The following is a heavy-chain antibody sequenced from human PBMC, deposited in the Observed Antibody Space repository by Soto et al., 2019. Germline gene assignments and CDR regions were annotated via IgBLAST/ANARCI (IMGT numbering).Heavy chain of an antibody. CDR1: GFTFSSYG. CDR2: ISYDGSNK. CDR3: AKEVVVAATCWFDP. V-gene: IGHV3-30*18. D-gene: IGHD2-15*01. Sequence: GGSLRLSCAASGFTFSSYGMHWVRQAPGKGLEWVAVISYDGSNKYYADSVKGRFTISRDNSKNTLYLQMNSLRAEDTAVYYRAKEVVVAATCWFDPWGQGTLVTVSS. J-gene: IGHJ5*02.